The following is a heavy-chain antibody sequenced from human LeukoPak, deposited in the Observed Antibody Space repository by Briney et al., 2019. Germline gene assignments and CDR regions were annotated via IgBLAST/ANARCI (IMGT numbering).Heavy chain of an antibody. J-gene: IGHJ4*02. CDR2: INIYNSNT. D-gene: IGHD7-27*01. Sequence: ASVRVSCKASGYTFTSYGISWVRQASGQGLEWMGWINIYNSNTNYAQKLQGRVTMTTDTSTSTAYMELRSLRSDDTAVYYCARDPTRGDLSVHWGQGTLVTVSS. CDR3: ARDPTRGDLSVH. CDR1: GYTFTSYG. V-gene: IGHV1-18*01.